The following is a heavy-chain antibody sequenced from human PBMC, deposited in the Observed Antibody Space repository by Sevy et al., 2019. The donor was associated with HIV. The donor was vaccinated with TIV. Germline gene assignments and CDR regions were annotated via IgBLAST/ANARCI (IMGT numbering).Heavy chain of an antibody. CDR1: GFTFSSFG. V-gene: IGHV3-33*01. Sequence: GGSLRLSCTASGFTFSSFGIHWVRQAPGKGLEWVALMWYDGNNKYYADSVKGRFTISRDSSKNTLYLQMNNLRAEDTAVYYCARGPSLIVAGAAGYLDYWGQGTLFTVSS. CDR2: MWYDGNNK. CDR3: ARGPSLIVAGAAGYLDY. J-gene: IGHJ4*02. D-gene: IGHD2-21*01.